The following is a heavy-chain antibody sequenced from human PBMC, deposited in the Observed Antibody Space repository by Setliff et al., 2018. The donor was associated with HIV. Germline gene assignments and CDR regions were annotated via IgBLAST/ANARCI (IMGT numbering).Heavy chain of an antibody. V-gene: IGHV4-59*05. Sequence: KPSETLSLTCTVSGGSISNSHWSWIRQPPGKGLEWIGSIYYSGSTYYNPSLKSRVTISVDTSKNQFSLKLSSVTAADTAVYYCAADRNYYDSSVLQRPHAFDIWGQGTMVTVSS. J-gene: IGHJ3*02. CDR1: GGSISNSH. CDR3: AADRNYYDSSVLQRPHAFDI. D-gene: IGHD3-22*01. CDR2: IYYSGST.